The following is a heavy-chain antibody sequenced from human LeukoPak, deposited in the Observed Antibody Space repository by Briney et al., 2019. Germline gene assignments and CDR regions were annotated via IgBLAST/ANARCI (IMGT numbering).Heavy chain of an antibody. Sequence: GRSLRLSCAASGFTFSSYEMNWVRQAPGKGLEWVSYISSSGSTIYYADSVKGRFTISRDNAKNSLYLQMNSLRAEDTAVYYCARDQHRRDYYYYGMDVWGQGTTVTVSS. J-gene: IGHJ6*02. V-gene: IGHV3-48*03. CDR1: GFTFSSYE. D-gene: IGHD2-21*01. CDR2: ISSSGSTI. CDR3: ARDQHRRDYYYYGMDV.